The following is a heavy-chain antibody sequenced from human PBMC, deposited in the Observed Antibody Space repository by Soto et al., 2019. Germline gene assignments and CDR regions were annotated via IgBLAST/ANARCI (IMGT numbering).Heavy chain of an antibody. V-gene: IGHV1-18*04. CDR1: GYIFTVYY. CDR3: ARAPYSSSSFFFDY. Sequence: GASVKVSCKASGYIFTVYYMHWVRQAPGQGLEWMGWISAYNGNTNYAQKLQGRVTMTTDTSTSTAYMELSSLRSDDTAVYYCARAPYSSSSFFFDYWGQGTPVTVSS. D-gene: IGHD6-6*01. CDR2: ISAYNGNT. J-gene: IGHJ4*02.